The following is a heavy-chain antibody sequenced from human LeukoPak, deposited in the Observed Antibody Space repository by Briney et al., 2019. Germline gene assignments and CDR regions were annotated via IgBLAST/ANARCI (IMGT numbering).Heavy chain of an antibody. V-gene: IGHV3-33*01. CDR1: GFTFSSYG. CDR3: ARDRGHDILTGYYFDY. J-gene: IGHJ4*02. CDR2: IWYDGSNK. Sequence: PGGSLRLSCAASGFTFSSYGMHWVRQAPGKGLEWVAVIWYDGSNKYYADSVKGRFTISRDNSKNTLYLQMNSLRAEDTAVYYCARDRGHDILTGYYFDYWGQGTLVTVSS. D-gene: IGHD3-9*01.